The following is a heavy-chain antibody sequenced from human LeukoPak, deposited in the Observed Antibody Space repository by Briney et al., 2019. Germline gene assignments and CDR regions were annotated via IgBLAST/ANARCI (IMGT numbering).Heavy chain of an antibody. Sequence: GGSLRLSCVSSGFTIGTAWMSWVRQAPGKGLERLGHIKSEGEGATTDYAAHAKGRFAISRDDSKNMIYLQMSSLKIDDTAIYYCIAHFPYFYGFDVWGKGTTVTVSS. V-gene: IGHV3-15*01. CDR1: GFTIGTAW. J-gene: IGHJ6*04. CDR2: IKSEGEGATT. CDR3: IAHFPYFYGFDV. D-gene: IGHD3-3*02.